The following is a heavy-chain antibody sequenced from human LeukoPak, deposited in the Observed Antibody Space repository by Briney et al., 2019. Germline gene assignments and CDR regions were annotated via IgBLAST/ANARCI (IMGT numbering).Heavy chain of an antibody. V-gene: IGHV4-4*07. CDR1: GASISTYY. D-gene: IGHD6-19*01. CDR3: ARVGYRSGWYSAGYYGMDV. J-gene: IGHJ6*02. Sequence: PSETLSLTCTVSGASISTYYWSWIRQPAGKGLEWIWRMHTSGSTSYNPSLKRRVSMSVDTSKNQFSLKLSSVTAADTAVYYCARVGYRSGWYSAGYYGMDVGGQGTTVTVSS. CDR2: MHTSGST.